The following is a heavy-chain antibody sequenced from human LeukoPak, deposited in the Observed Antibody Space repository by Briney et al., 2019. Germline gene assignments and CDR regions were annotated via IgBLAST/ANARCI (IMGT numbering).Heavy chain of an antibody. CDR2: INPNDGGT. CDR3: ARANFLYCSSTSCLLDY. V-gene: IGHV1-2*02. D-gene: IGHD2-2*01. Sequence: ASVRVSCKASGYTFTDYYMHWVRQAPGQGFEWMGWINPNDGGTYYAQKFQGRVTMTRDTSISTAHMEVSRLRSDDTAVYYCARANFLYCSSTSCLLDYWGQGTLVTVSS. J-gene: IGHJ4*02. CDR1: GYTFTDYY.